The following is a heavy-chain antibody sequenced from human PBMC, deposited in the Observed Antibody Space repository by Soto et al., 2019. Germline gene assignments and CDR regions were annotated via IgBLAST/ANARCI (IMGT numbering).Heavy chain of an antibody. CDR1: GGTFSSYA. V-gene: IGHV1-69*13. CDR3: ARDVYYYDSSGYRDGYFDY. J-gene: IGHJ4*02. Sequence: GASVKVSCKASGGTFSSYAISWVRQAPGQGLEWMGGIIPIFGTANYAQKFQGRVTITADESTSTAYMEVSSLRSEDTAVYYCARDVYYYDSSGYRDGYFDYWGQGTLVTVSS. D-gene: IGHD3-22*01. CDR2: IIPIFGTA.